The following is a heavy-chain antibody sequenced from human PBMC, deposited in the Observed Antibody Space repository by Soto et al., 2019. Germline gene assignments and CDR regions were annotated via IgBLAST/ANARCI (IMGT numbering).Heavy chain of an antibody. D-gene: IGHD3-22*01. CDR3: ARGAYYDSSARDAFDI. CDR2: IYYSGST. CDR1: GGSISSYY. Sequence: SETLSLTCTVSGGSISSYYWSWIRQPPGKGLEWIGYIYYSGSTNYNPSLKSRVTISVDTSKNQFSLKLSSVTAADTAVYYCARGAYYDSSARDAFDIWGQGTMVTVSS. V-gene: IGHV4-59*01. J-gene: IGHJ3*02.